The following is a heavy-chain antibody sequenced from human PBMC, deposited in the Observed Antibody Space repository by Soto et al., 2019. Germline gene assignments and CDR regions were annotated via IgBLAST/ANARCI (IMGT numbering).Heavy chain of an antibody. V-gene: IGHV3-33*01. Sequence: QVQLVESGGGVVQPGRSLRLSCAASGFTFSSYGMDWVRQAPGMGLEWVAVIWYDGSNKYYADFVKGRFTISRDNSKNTLYLQMNSLRVEDTAVYYCARDRYSSGWYDLDYWGQGTLVTVSS. CDR2: IWYDGSNK. CDR3: ARDRYSSGWYDLDY. CDR1: GFTFSSYG. D-gene: IGHD6-19*01. J-gene: IGHJ4*02.